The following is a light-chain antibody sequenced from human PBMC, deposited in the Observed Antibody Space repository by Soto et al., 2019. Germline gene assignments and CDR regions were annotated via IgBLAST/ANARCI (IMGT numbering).Light chain of an antibody. V-gene: IGKV3-15*01. Sequence: EIVMTQSPATLSVSPGERATLSCRASQSVSSNLAWYQQKPGQTPKLLISVASTRATGSPARFSGSGSGTEFTLTISILQTGDFAVYYCQQYNVWPLTFGGGTKVEFK. CDR1: QSVSSN. J-gene: IGKJ4*01. CDR3: QQYNVWPLT. CDR2: VAS.